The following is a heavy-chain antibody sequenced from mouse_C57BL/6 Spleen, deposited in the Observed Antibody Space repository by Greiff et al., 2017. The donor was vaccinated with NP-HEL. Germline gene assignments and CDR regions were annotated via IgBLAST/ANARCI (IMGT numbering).Heavy chain of an antibody. J-gene: IGHJ4*01. V-gene: IGHV1-82*01. CDR2: IYPGDGDT. Sequence: QVQLQQSGPELVKPGASVKISCKASGYAFSSSWMNWVKQRPGKGLEWIGRIYPGDGDTNYNGKFKGKATLTADKSSSTAYMQLSSLTSEDSAVYFCAREVWDYWGQGTSVTASS. CDR1: GYAFSSSW. CDR3: AREVWDY.